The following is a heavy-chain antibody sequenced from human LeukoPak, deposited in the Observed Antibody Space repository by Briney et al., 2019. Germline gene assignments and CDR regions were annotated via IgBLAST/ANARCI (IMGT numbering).Heavy chain of an antibody. CDR1: GFTVSSNY. V-gene: IGHV3-53*01. CDR2: IYSGGST. Sequence: GGSLRLSCAASGFTVSSNYMSWVRQAPGKGLEWVSVIYSGGSTYYADSVKGRFTISRDNSKNTLYLQMNSLRAEDTAVYYCARDLGSDAFDIWGQGTMVTVSS. J-gene: IGHJ3*02. CDR3: ARDLGSDAFDI. D-gene: IGHD3-16*01.